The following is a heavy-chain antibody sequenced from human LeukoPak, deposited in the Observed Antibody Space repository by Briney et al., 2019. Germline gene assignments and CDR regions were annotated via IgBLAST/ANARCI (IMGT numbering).Heavy chain of an antibody. CDR3: ARLVGATAYFDY. D-gene: IGHD1-26*01. Sequence: GGSLRLSCAASGFTFSSYEMNWVRQAPGKGLEWVSYISSSGSTIYYADSVKGRFTISRDNAKNSLYLQMNSLRAEDTAVYYCARLVGATAYFDYWGQGTLVTVSS. J-gene: IGHJ4*02. CDR2: ISSSGSTI. CDR1: GFTFSSYE. V-gene: IGHV3-48*03.